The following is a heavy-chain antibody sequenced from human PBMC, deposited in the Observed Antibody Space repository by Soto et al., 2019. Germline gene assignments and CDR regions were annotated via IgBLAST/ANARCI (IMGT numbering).Heavy chain of an antibody. Sequence: LILSCAASGFTFDDYAIHWVRQAPGKCLEWVSGISWNSGSIGYADSVKGRFTISRDNAKNSLYLQMNSLRAEDTALYYCAKDIRSSGWYYFDYWGQGTLVTVSS. CDR2: ISWNSGSI. CDR1: GFTFDDYA. CDR3: AKDIRSSGWYYFDY. D-gene: IGHD6-19*01. J-gene: IGHJ4*02. V-gene: IGHV3-9*01.